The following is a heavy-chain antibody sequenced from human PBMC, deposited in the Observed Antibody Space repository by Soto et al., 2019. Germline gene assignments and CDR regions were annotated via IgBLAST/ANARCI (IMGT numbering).Heavy chain of an antibody. J-gene: IGHJ4*02. D-gene: IGHD3-3*01. CDR1: GFTFRNYA. Sequence: VQLVESGGGVVQPGRSLRLSCAASGFTFRNYAMYWVRQAPGKGLEWVSAISGSGDNRYYADSVRGRFTISRDNSKSVVFLQMVSLTAEDSAVYFCASEGGDFWSGYGGRGQGTLVTVS. CDR3: ASEGGDFWSGYGG. CDR2: ISGSGDNR. V-gene: IGHV3-23*04.